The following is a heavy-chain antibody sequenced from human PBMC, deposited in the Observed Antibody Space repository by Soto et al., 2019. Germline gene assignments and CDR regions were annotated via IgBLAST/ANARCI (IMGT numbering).Heavy chain of an antibody. CDR2: IKGKTDGGTT. Sequence: PGGSLRLSCVASGFTFSNAWMSWVRQAPGKGLEWVGRIKGKTDGGTTDYAAPVKGRFTISRHDSKNTLYLQMNSLKTEGTAVYYCTTAYDSSGYYYWESQFDPWGQGTQVTVSS. CDR1: GFTFSNAW. D-gene: IGHD3-22*01. CDR3: TTAYDSSGYYYWESQFDP. J-gene: IGHJ5*02. V-gene: IGHV3-15*01.